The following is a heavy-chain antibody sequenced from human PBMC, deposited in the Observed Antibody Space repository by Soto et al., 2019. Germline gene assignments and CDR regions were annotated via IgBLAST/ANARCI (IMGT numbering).Heavy chain of an antibody. J-gene: IGHJ4*02. CDR2: IRQDGSEK. Sequence: EVQLVESGGDLVQPGGSLRLSCEASGFSFSSYWMTWVRQAPGKRLEYVAIIRQDGSEKKYVDSVMGRFTISRDNAKTSSYLQMNSLRAENTAVYYCMTTTRDRPFDYLGQGTLVTVSS. D-gene: IGHD1-1*01. CDR3: MTTTRDRPFDY. V-gene: IGHV3-7*03. CDR1: GFSFSSYW.